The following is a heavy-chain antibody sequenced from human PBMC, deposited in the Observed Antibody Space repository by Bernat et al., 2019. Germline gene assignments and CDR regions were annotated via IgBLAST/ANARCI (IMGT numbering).Heavy chain of an antibody. J-gene: IGHJ6*03. V-gene: IGHV3-11*05. Sequence: QVQLVESGGGLVKPGGSLRLSCAASGFTFSDYYMSWIRQAPGKGLEWVSYISSSSSYTNYADSVKGRFTISRDNAKNSLDLQMNSLRAEDTAVYYCARERVGYSGYDAPYYYYYMDVWGKGTTVTVSS. D-gene: IGHD5-12*01. CDR3: ARERVGYSGYDAPYYYYYMDV. CDR1: GFTFSDYY. CDR2: ISSSSSYT.